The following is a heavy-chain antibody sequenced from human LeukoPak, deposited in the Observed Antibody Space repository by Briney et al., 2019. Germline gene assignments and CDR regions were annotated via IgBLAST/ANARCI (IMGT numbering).Heavy chain of an antibody. CDR2: IYYSGST. D-gene: IGHD3-3*01. CDR3: ARYDFNKFFDY. Sequence: SETLSLTCTVSGGSISNYYWSWIRQPPGKGLEWIGYIYYSGSTNYNPSLKSRVTMSVDTSKNQFSLKLSSATAADTAVYYCARYDFNKFFDYWGQGTLVTVSS. V-gene: IGHV4-59*01. J-gene: IGHJ4*02. CDR1: GGSISNYY.